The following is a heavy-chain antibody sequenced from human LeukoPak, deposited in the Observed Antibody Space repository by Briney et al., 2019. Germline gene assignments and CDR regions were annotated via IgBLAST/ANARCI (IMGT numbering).Heavy chain of an antibody. CDR3: AKDGSTSPFYYYYYYMDV. CDR1: GFTFSTYG. V-gene: IGHV3-30*02. D-gene: IGHD6-6*01. Sequence: PGGSLRLSCAASGFTFSTYGIHWVRQAPGKGLEWVTFIRYDGSNKYYADSVMGRFTISRDNSKNTVYLQMNSLRTDDTAVYYCAKDGSTSPFYYYYYYMDVWCTGTTVTVSS. CDR2: IRYDGSNK. J-gene: IGHJ6*03.